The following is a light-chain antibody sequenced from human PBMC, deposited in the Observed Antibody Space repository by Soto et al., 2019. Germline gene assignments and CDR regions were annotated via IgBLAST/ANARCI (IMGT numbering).Light chain of an antibody. J-gene: IGKJ4*01. CDR3: QQRNNWPLT. V-gene: IGKV3-11*01. CDR2: DAS. Sequence: EIVLTQSPATLSLSPGERATLSCRASQSVSSYLAWYQQTPGQPPRLLIYDASNRATGIPARFSGSGSGTDFSLTISSLEPEYFAVYYCQQRNNWPLTFGGGTAVEIQ. CDR1: QSVSSY.